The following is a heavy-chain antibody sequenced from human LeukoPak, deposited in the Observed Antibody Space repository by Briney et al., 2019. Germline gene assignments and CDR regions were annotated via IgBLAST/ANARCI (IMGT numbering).Heavy chain of an antibody. CDR2: TSVYNSNT. Sequence: GASVKVSCKASGYTFTSYGISWVRQAPGQGLEWMGWTSVYNSNTKYAQKLQGRVTMTTDISTSTAYMELRGLRSDDTAVYYCARDMVGLAADGNWFDPWGQGILVTVSS. J-gene: IGHJ5*02. CDR3: ARDMVGLAADGNWFDP. CDR1: GYTFTSYG. V-gene: IGHV1-18*01. D-gene: IGHD6-13*01.